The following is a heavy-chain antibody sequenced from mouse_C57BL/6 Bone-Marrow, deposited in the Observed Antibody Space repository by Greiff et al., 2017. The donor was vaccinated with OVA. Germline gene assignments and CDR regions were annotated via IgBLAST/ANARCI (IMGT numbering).Heavy chain of an antibody. CDR3: ARALYDGYHFDY. D-gene: IGHD2-3*01. J-gene: IGHJ2*01. V-gene: IGHV3-6*01. CDR2: ISYDGSN. CDR1: GYSITSGYY. Sequence: EVKLMESGPGLVKPSQSLSLTCSVTGYSITSGYYWNWIRQFPGNKLEWMGYISYDGSNNYNPSLKNRISITRDTSKNQFFLKLNSVTTEDTATYYCARALYDGYHFDYWGQGTTLTVSS.